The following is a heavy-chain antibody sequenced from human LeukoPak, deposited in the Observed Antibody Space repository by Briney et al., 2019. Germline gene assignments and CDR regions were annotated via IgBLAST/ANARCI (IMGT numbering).Heavy chain of an antibody. CDR1: GFIFNIYA. J-gene: IGHJ4*02. CDR2: ISGGGDTT. CDR3: AKRVGGVNTFDY. D-gene: IGHD3-16*01. V-gene: IGHV3-23*01. Sequence: TGGSLRLSCAASGFIFNIYAMTWVRQAPGKGLEWVSVISGGGDTTYYADSVKGRFTISRDNSKNTLYLRMNSLRAEDTAVYYCAKRVGGVNTFDYWGQGTLVTVSS.